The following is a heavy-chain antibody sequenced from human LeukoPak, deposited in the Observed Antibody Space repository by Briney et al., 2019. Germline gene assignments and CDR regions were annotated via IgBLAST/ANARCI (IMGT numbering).Heavy chain of an antibody. CDR3: SRDGTEGDNSAFDI. CDR2: IRRKRNGYTT. D-gene: IGHD3-22*01. CDR1: GFRFSDYI. V-gene: IGHV3-72*01. Sequence: GGSLRLSCAASGFRFSDYILDWVRQAPGKGLEWVGRIRRKRNGYTTEYAASVKGRFTISRDDLKKSLDLHMTSLKTDDTAVYYCSRDGTEGDNSAFDIWGQGTMATVSS. J-gene: IGHJ3*02.